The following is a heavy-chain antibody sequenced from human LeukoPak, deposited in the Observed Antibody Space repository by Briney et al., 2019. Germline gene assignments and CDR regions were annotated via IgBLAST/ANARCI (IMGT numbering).Heavy chain of an antibody. CDR1: GYTFADYY. V-gene: IGHV1-2*02. Sequence: KPGASVKVSCKTSGYTFADYYIHWVRQAPGXGLEWMGWIYPKSGGTNSAQKFQGRVTMTRDTSISTAYMELSRLRFDDTAVYYCARVSTSGYRDWLDPWGQGTLVTVSS. CDR3: ARVSTSGYRDWLDP. CDR2: IYPKSGGT. J-gene: IGHJ5*02. D-gene: IGHD3-9*01.